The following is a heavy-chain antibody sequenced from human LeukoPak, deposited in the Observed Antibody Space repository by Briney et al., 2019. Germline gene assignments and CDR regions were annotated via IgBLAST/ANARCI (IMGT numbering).Heavy chain of an antibody. J-gene: IGHJ5*02. V-gene: IGHV1-18*01. CDR3: ARVRPPLPRYCSSTSCPGGWFDP. D-gene: IGHD2-2*01. CDR1: GYTFTSYG. CDR2: ISAYNGNT. Sequence: ASVKVSCKASGYTFTSYGISWVRQAPGQGLEWMGWISAYNGNTNYAQKLQGRVTMTTDTSTSTAYMELRSLRSDDTAVYYCARVRPPLPRYCSSTSCPGGWFDPWGQGTLVTVSS.